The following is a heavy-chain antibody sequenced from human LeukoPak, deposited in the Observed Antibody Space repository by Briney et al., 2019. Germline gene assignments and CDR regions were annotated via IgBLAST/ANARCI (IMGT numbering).Heavy chain of an antibody. Sequence: PGRSLRLSCAASGFTFSSYGLHWVRQAPGKGLEWVAVISYDGSNKYYADSVKGRFTISRDNSKNTLYLQMNSLRAEDTAVYCCAKLGVVADDAFDIWGQGTMVTVSS. J-gene: IGHJ3*02. V-gene: IGHV3-30*18. CDR1: GFTFSSYG. CDR2: ISYDGSNK. CDR3: AKLGVVADDAFDI. D-gene: IGHD3-22*01.